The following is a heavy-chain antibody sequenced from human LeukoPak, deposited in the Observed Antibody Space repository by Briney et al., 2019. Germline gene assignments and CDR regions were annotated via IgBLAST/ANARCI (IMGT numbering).Heavy chain of an antibody. D-gene: IGHD2-2*01. CDR2: IHPSGIT. Sequence: SETLSLTCTVSGASINKDYWAWIRQPAGKGLEWIGRIHPSGITHQNPSLRGRVTMSIDASKNQFSLNLSSVTAADTAVYYCATSRAELWGRGTLVTVSS. CDR3: ATSRAEL. V-gene: IGHV4-4*07. J-gene: IGHJ2*01. CDR1: GASINKDY.